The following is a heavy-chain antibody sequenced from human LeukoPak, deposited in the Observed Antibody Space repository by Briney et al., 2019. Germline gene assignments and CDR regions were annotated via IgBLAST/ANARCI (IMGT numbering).Heavy chain of an antibody. CDR1: GFSFSNYA. Sequence: PGGSLRLSCEASGFSFSNYAMHWVRQAPGRGLEWVAVISYDGSNDYYADSVEGRCTIFRDNPKNTLYLQMKSLRAEDTAVYYCAREPSYYGSGSSYFDYWGQGTLVTVSS. V-gene: IGHV3-30-3*01. CDR3: AREPSYYGSGSSYFDY. J-gene: IGHJ4*02. CDR2: ISYDGSND. D-gene: IGHD3-10*01.